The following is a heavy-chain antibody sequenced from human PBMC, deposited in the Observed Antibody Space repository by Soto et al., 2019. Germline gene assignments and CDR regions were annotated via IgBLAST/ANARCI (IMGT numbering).Heavy chain of an antibody. D-gene: IGHD6-19*01. Sequence: QVQLVQSGAEVKKPGASVKVSCKASGYTFTSYYMHWVRQAPGQGLEWMGIINPCGGSTSYAEKFKGRVTMTRDTSTSTVYMEMSSLRSEDTAVYYCARDGRSSYSSAWYYFDYWGQGTLFTVSS. CDR2: INPCGGST. V-gene: IGHV1-46*01. CDR1: GYTFTSYY. CDR3: ARDGRSSYSSAWYYFDY. J-gene: IGHJ4*02.